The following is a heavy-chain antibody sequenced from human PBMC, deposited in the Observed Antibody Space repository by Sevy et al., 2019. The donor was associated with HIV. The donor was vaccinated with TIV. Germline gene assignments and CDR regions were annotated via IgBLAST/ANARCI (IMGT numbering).Heavy chain of an antibody. CDR1: GFTFSSYA. CDR3: ARVKSGTYTPHDY. CDR2: IRGSGGTT. J-gene: IGHJ4*02. D-gene: IGHD1-26*01. V-gene: IGHV3-23*01. Sequence: GGSLRLSCAASGFTFSSYAMSRVRQAPRKGLGWVSSIRGSGGTTYYADSVKGRFTISRDNTKNTLYLQMNSLRAEDTAVYYCARVKSGTYTPHDYWGQGTLVTVSS.